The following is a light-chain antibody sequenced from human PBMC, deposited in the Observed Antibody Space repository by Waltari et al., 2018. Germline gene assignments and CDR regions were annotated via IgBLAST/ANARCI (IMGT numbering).Light chain of an antibody. CDR2: WAS. Sequence: DIVMTQSPDSLSVSLGERATINCKSGQSLLYSANNKNYLAWYQQKPGQPPRLLISWASTRESGVPDRFSGSGSGTDFTLTISSLQAEDVAIYYCQQYYSTPWTFGQGTKVEIK. V-gene: IGKV4-1*01. J-gene: IGKJ1*01. CDR3: QQYYSTPWT. CDR1: QSLLYSANNKNY.